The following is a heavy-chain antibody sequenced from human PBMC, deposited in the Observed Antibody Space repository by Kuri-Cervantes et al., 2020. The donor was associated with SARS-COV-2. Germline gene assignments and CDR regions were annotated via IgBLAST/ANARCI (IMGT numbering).Heavy chain of an antibody. J-gene: IGHJ4*02. D-gene: IGHD3-22*01. Sequence: ASVKVSCKASGYTFTGYYMHWVRQAPGQGLEWMGWINPNSGGTNYAQKFQGWVTMTRDTSISTDYMELSRLRSDDTAVYYCARDRDYYDSGGYWGQGTLVTVSS. CDR2: INPNSGGT. CDR1: GYTFTGYY. V-gene: IGHV1-2*04. CDR3: ARDRDYYDSGGY.